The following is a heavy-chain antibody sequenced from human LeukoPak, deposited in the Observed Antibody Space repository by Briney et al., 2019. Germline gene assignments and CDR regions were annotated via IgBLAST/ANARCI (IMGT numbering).Heavy chain of an antibody. Sequence: SSETLSLTCNVSGGSIRGYYWSWIRQPPGKGLEWIGYIYSSGSTNYNPSLKSRVTISVDTSKNQFSLKLSSVTAADTAVYYCARGREVLWFGELRNYYYMDVWGKGTTVTVSS. CDR3: ARGREVLWFGELRNYYYMDV. CDR2: IYSSGST. CDR1: GGSIRGYY. D-gene: IGHD3-10*01. V-gene: IGHV4-59*12. J-gene: IGHJ6*03.